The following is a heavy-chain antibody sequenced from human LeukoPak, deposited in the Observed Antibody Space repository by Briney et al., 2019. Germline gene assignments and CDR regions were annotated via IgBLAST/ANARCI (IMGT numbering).Heavy chain of an antibody. CDR1: GCTFSSYA. Sequence: PGGSLRLSCAASGCTFSSYAMHWVRQAPGKGLEWVAVISYDGSNKYYADSVKGRFTISRDNSKNTLYLQMNSLRAEDTAVYYCARTHGDYYFDYWGQGTLVTVSS. D-gene: IGHD4-17*01. V-gene: IGHV3-30*04. J-gene: IGHJ4*02. CDR3: ARTHGDYYFDY. CDR2: ISYDGSNK.